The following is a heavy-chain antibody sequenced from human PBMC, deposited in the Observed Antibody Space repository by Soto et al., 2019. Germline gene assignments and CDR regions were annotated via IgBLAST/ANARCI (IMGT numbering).Heavy chain of an antibody. CDR2: IDPSDSCT. V-gene: IGHV5-10-1*01. CDR3: ASSTIVVVPAATNHYYYYGMDV. Sequence: GESLKISCKGSGYSFTSYWISWVRQMPGKGLEWMGRIDPSDSCTNYSPSFQGHVTISADKSISTAYLQWSSLKASDTAMYYCASSTIVVVPAATNHYYYYGMDVWGQGTTVTVSS. J-gene: IGHJ6*02. D-gene: IGHD2-2*01. CDR1: GYSFTSYW.